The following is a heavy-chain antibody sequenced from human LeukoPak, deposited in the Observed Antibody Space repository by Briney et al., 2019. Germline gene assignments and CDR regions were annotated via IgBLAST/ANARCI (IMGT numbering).Heavy chain of an antibody. CDR1: GFTFSDYR. CDR2: ITSSNDM. Sequence: GGSLRLSCAASGFTFSDYRMSWIRQAPGKGLEWITYITSSNDMYYADSVGGRFTISRDNAKNALNLQMNSLRAEDTAVYYCTTEGYNYGYHSFDFWSQGTLVTVSS. D-gene: IGHD5-18*01. J-gene: IGHJ4*02. V-gene: IGHV3-11*01. CDR3: TTEGYNYGYHSFDF.